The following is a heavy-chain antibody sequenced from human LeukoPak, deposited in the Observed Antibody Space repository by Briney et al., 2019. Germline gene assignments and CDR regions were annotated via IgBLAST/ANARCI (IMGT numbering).Heavy chain of an antibody. D-gene: IGHD4-17*01. CDR3: ARETGSAVGSTDFDY. J-gene: IGHJ4*02. Sequence: PGGSLRLSCVASGFTFSSYTIHWVRQAPGKGLEWVAVISKDGSYKYYADSVKGRFTISRDNSKNTLYLQMNSLRAEDTAVYYCARETGSAVGSTDFDYWGQGTLVTVSS. V-gene: IGHV3-30-3*01. CDR2: ISKDGSYK. CDR1: GFTFSSYT.